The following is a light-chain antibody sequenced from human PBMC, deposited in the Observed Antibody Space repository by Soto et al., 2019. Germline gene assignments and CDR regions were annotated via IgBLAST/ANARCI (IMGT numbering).Light chain of an antibody. CDR2: DAF. CDR1: QGINNY. Sequence: TQSPSSLSASVGDRVTITCRASQGINNYLIWYQQKPGKAPELLIYDAFSLQTGVPSRFSGGASGTDFTLTISSLQPEDVATYYCQQYDTLPPTFGQGTKLEI. J-gene: IGKJ2*01. CDR3: QQYDTLPPT. V-gene: IGKV1-33*01.